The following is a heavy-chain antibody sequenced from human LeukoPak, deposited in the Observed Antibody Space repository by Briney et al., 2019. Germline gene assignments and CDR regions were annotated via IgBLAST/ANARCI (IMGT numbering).Heavy chain of an antibody. CDR1: PLSVTNYY. J-gene: IGHJ4*02. Sequence: SDTLSLTCAVSPLSVTNYYWSSIRQPPGKGLEWHGYIYYTDHTNYNPSLKSRVTLPLDTSKNQFSLRLNSVTATDTAVDCCARHASYFYSSPYADWGQGTLVTVSS. CDR2: IYYTDHT. CDR3: ARHASYFYSSPYAD. V-gene: IGHV4-59*08. D-gene: IGHD3-22*01.